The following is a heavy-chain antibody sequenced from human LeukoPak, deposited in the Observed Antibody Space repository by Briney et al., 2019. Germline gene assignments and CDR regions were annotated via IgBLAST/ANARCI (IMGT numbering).Heavy chain of an antibody. Sequence: SETLSLTCTVSGGSISSSAYHWGWIRQPPGKGLEWVGSIHSSGSTYYNLSLKSRVTISVDTSKNQFSLKLSSVTAADTAVYYCARLLLWPYYYYMDVWGKGTTVTISS. J-gene: IGHJ6*03. CDR3: ARLLLWPYYYYMDV. D-gene: IGHD3-10*01. CDR2: IHSSGST. CDR1: GGSISSSAYH. V-gene: IGHV4-39*07.